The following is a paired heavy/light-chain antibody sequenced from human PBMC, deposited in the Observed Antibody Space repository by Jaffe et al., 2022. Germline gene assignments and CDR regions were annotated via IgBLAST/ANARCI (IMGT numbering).Light chain of an antibody. Sequence: QLVLTQSPSASASLGASVKLTCTLSSGHNNYAIAWHQQQPEKGPRYLMKLNSDGSHIKGDGIPDRFSGSTSGADRYLTISSLQSEDEADYYCQTWSDAGVRVFGGGTKLTVL. V-gene: IGLV4-69*01. CDR3: QTWSDAGVRV. CDR2: LNSDGSH. CDR1: SGHNNYA. J-gene: IGLJ3*02.
Heavy chain of an antibody. CDR3: GKDRPNNWDYLDNSNWFDT. J-gene: IGHJ5*02. D-gene: IGHD1-7*01. Sequence: DVQLLESGGGLVQPGGSLRLSCAASGFTFSTYAMSWVRQAPGKGLEWVSTIGGSGGVAYYADSVKGRFTISRDNSKNTLYVQMNSLSAEDTAVYYCGKDRPNNWDYLDNSNWFDTWGQGTLVTVSS. CDR2: IGGSGGVA. CDR1: GFTFSTYA. V-gene: IGHV3-23*01.